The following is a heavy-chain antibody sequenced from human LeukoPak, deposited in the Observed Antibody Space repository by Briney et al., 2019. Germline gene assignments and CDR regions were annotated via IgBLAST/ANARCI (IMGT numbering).Heavy chain of an antibody. CDR2: ISYDGSNE. V-gene: IGHV3-30*04. Sequence: GGSLRLSCAASGVTFSIHAMHWVRQAPGKGLEWLALISYDGSNEYYADSVKGRFTISRDNSKSTLYLQMNSLRAEDTAVYYCARGGLMYYYGSGTYYYGMDVWGQGTTVTVSS. D-gene: IGHD3-10*01. J-gene: IGHJ6*02. CDR3: ARGGLMYYYGSGTYYYGMDV. CDR1: GVTFSIHA.